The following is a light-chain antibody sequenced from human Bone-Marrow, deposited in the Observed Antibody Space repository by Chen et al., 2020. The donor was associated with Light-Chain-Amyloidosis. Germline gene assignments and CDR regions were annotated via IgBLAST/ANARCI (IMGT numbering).Light chain of an antibody. CDR1: ALPTRY. CDR3: QSADSSGTYEVI. CDR2: RDT. V-gene: IGLV3-25*03. Sequence: SYELSQPPSVSLSPGQTARITCSGDALPTRYAFCYQQKPGQSPVLVIHRDTERPSGSSERFSSSSAGTTAALTISGVQAGDEADYHCQSADSSGTYEVIFGGGTKLTVL. J-gene: IGLJ2*01.